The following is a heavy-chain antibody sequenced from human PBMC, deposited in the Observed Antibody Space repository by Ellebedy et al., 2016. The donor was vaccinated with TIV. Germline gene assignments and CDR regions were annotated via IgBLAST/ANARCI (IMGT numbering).Heavy chain of an antibody. CDR2: ISNSGSAT. D-gene: IGHD2-2*01. J-gene: IGHJ4*02. Sequence: PGGSLRLSCTASGFTFSHCSMNWVRQAPGKGLEWLSYISNSGSATSYADSVKGRFTISRDNAKNSLYLQMNRLTDEDTAVYHCVRDSDVVLPRVHADLWGQGTLVTVSS. CDR1: GFTFSHCS. CDR3: VRDSDVVLPRVHADL. V-gene: IGHV3-48*02.